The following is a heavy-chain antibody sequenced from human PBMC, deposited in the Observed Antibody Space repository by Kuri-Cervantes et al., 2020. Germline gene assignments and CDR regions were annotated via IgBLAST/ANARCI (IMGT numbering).Heavy chain of an antibody. CDR3: ARGVLLEWLLFGYYYMDV. CDR2: INHSGST. CDR1: GGSFSGYY. V-gene: IGHV4-34*01. J-gene: IGHJ6*03. Sequence: SETLSLTCAVYGGSFSGYYWSRIRQPPGKGLEWIGEINHSGSTNYNPSLKSRVTISVDTPKNQFSLKLSSVTAADTAVYYCARGVLLEWLLFGYYYMDVWGKGTTVTVSS. D-gene: IGHD3-3*01.